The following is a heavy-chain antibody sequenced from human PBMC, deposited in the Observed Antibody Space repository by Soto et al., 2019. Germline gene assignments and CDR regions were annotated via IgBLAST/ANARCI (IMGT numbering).Heavy chain of an antibody. V-gene: IGHV1-46*03. CDR3: VTGLDTYYYDSSGYYYPDY. Sequence: ASVKVSCKASGYTFTTYYMHWVRQAPGQGLEWVGLINPSGDLTSYAQKFQGRVTLTRDTSTSTVYMELSSLRSDDTAVYYCVTGLDTYYYDSSGYYYPDYWGQGTLVTASS. J-gene: IGHJ4*02. D-gene: IGHD3-22*01. CDR1: GYTFTTYY. CDR2: INPSGDLT.